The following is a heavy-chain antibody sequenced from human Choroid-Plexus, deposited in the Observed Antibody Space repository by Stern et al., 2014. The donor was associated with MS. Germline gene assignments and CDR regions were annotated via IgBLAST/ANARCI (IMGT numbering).Heavy chain of an antibody. D-gene: IGHD2/OR15-2a*01. CDR2: VSYDGSNK. Sequence: VQLVESGGGVVQPGRPLRLSCVASGFTFGRCAMHWVRQAPGKGLEWVAGVSYDGSNKYYADAVKGRFTISRDNSQNTLYIQMSSLRPEDTAVYYCAKDRQYLTYFFDHWGQGSLVTVSS. CDR3: AKDRQYLTYFFDH. V-gene: IGHV3-30*18. J-gene: IGHJ5*02. CDR1: GFTFGRCA.